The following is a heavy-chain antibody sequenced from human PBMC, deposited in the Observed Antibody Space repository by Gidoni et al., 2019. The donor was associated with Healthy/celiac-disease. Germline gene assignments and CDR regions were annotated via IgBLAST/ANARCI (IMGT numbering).Heavy chain of an antibody. D-gene: IGHD3-3*01. CDR2: INHSGST. V-gene: IGHV4-34*01. Sequence: QVQLQPWGAGLLKPSEPLSLPCAVYGGSFSGYYWSWIRQPPGKGLEWIGEINHSGSTNYNPSLKSRVTISVDTSKNQFSLKLSSVTAADTAVYYCARGLLVKGWSGYYARPYYYYGMDVWGQGTTVTVSS. J-gene: IGHJ6*02. CDR1: GGSFSGYY. CDR3: ARGLLVKGWSGYYARPYYYYGMDV.